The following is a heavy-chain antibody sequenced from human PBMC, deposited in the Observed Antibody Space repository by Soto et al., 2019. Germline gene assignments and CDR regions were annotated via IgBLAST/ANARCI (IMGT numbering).Heavy chain of an antibody. CDR3: ARMQLGGVGDAFDI. V-gene: IGHV1-18*01. Sequence: SVKVSCKASGYTFTSYGFSWVRQAPGQGLEWMGWISASNGNTNYAQKLQGRVTMTTDTSTGTAYMELRSLRSDDTAAYYCARMQLGGVGDAFDIWGQGTMVTVSS. CDR2: ISASNGNT. D-gene: IGHD6-6*01. CDR1: GYTFTSYG. J-gene: IGHJ3*02.